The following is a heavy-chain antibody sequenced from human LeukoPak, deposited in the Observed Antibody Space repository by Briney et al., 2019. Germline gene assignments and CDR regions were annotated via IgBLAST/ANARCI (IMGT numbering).Heavy chain of an antibody. D-gene: IGHD1-7*01. CDR1: GGTLRSYA. J-gene: IGHJ4*02. Sequence: SVKVSCKASGGTLRSYAISWVRPAPGQGLAWVGGIIPIFGTENDAQKFQGRVTIPADESTSTSYMELSSLRSEDTAVYYGARGGGYNWNYGFDYWGQGTLVTVSS. CDR3: ARGGGYNWNYGFDY. CDR2: IIPIFGTE. V-gene: IGHV1-69*13.